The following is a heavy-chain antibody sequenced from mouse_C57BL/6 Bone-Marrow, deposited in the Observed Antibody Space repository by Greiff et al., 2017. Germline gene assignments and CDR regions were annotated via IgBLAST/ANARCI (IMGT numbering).Heavy chain of an antibody. CDR3: ARGDYYGLMDY. J-gene: IGHJ4*01. V-gene: IGHV1-76*01. CDR2: IYPGNGNT. D-gene: IGHD1-2*01. Sequence: QVQLQQSGAELVRPGASVKLSCKASGYTFTDYYINWVKQRPGQGLEWIARIYPGNGNTYYNEKFKGKATLTAEKSSSTAYMQLSSLTSEDSAVYFCARGDYYGLMDYGGQGTTLTVSS. CDR1: GYTFTDYY.